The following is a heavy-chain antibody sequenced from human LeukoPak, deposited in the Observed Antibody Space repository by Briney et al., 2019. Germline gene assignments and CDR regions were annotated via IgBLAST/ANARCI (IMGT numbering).Heavy chain of an antibody. CDR1: GYTFTGYY. J-gene: IGHJ4*02. Sequence: ASVKVSCKASGYTFTGYYMHWVRQAPGQGLEWMGWINPNSGGTNYAQKFQGRVTMTRDTSNSTAYMELSRLRSDDTAVYYCAREDGEGGGFDYWGQGTLVTVSS. CDR2: INPNSGGT. CDR3: AREDGEGGGFDY. V-gene: IGHV1-2*02. D-gene: IGHD3-16*01.